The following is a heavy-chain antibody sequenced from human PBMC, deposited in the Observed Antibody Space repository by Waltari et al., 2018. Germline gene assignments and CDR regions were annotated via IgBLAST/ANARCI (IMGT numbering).Heavy chain of an antibody. CDR2: INPNSGGP. V-gene: IGHV1-2*02. CDR1: GYTFTGYY. J-gene: IGHJ4*02. CDR3: ARVGRITIFGVVITPFDY. Sequence: QVQLVQSGAEVKKPGASVKVSCKASGYTFTGYYMHWVRQAPGQGLEWMGWINPNSGGPNYAQKFQGRVTMTRDTSISTAYMELSRLRSDDTAVYYCARVGRITIFGVVITPFDYWGQGTLVTVSS. D-gene: IGHD3-3*01.